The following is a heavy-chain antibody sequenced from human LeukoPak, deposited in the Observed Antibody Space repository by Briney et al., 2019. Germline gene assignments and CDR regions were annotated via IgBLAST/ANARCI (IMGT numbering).Heavy chain of an antibody. CDR1: GGSIRSTSYY. CDR2: IYYSGST. V-gene: IGHV4-39*01. D-gene: IGHD3-3*01. CDR3: GRLFYDFWSGHYYYYMDV. Sequence: SETLSLTCTVSGGSIRSTSYYWGWIRQPPGKGLEWIGSIYYSGSTYYNPSLKSRVTISVDTSKNQFSLKLSSVTAADTAVYYCGRLFYDFWSGHYYYYMDVWGKGATVTVSS. J-gene: IGHJ6*03.